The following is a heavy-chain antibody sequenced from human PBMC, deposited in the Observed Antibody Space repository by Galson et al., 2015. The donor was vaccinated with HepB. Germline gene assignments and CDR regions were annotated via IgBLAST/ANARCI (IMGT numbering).Heavy chain of an antibody. CDR3: ATQVDLHCYHNYIDV. J-gene: IGHJ6*03. V-gene: IGHV3-23*01. CDR2: ISGSGDGT. CDR1: GFTFDNYA. Sequence: SLRLSCAASGFTFDNYAMSWVRQAPGKGLEWVSAISGSGDGTYYAESVRGRFTISRDNSENTLHLQMDGLRAEDTAVYYCATQVDLHCYHNYIDVWGKGTTVTVSS. D-gene: IGHD5-12*01.